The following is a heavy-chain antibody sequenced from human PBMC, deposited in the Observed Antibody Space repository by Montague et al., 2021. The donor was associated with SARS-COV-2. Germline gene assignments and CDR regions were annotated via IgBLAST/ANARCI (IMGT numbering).Heavy chain of an antibody. Sequence: SETLSLTCTVSGGSISSYYWSWIRQSAGKGLEWIGRIYPSGSTNXNPSLKSRVTMSLDTSKNQFSLKLRSVTAADTAVYCCSRGSVGMGAFDIWGQGTMVTVSS. CDR1: GGSISSYY. V-gene: IGHV4-4*07. J-gene: IGHJ3*02. D-gene: IGHD1-14*01. CDR3: SRGSVGMGAFDI. CDR2: IYPSGST.